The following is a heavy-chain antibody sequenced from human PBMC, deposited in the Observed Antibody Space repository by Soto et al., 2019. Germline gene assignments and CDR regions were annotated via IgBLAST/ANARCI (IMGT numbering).Heavy chain of an antibody. D-gene: IGHD1-1*01. CDR3: ARSRTAGTTGTTRDDAFDI. J-gene: IGHJ3*02. Sequence: SVKVSCKASGYTFTYRYLHWVRQAPGQALEWMGWITPFNGNTNYAQKFQDRVTITRDRSMSTAYMELSSLRSEDTAMYYCARSRTAGTTGTTRDDAFDIWGQGTMVTVSS. CDR2: ITPFNGNT. CDR1: GYTFTYRY. V-gene: IGHV1-45*02.